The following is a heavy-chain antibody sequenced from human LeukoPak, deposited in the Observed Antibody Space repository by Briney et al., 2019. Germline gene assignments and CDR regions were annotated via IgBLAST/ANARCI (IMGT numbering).Heavy chain of an antibody. CDR2: ITSNGGST. Sequence: GGPLRLSCAASGFTFSNYVMHWVRQAPGKGLEYVSAITSNGGSTYYGNSVKGRFTISRDNSKNTLYLQMGSLRAEDMAVYYCARRGHCSSTTCYYYFDYWGQGTLVTVSS. J-gene: IGHJ4*02. CDR3: ARRGHCSSTTCYYYFDY. CDR1: GFTFSNYV. V-gene: IGHV3-64*01. D-gene: IGHD2-2*01.